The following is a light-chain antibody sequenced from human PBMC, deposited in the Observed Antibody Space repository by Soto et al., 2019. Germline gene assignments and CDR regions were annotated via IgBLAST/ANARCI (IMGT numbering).Light chain of an antibody. Sequence: QAVVTQPPSVSGAPGQRVTISCTGSTSNIGAGFDVHWYQQFPGTAPKLLIYANINRPSGVSDRFSGSKSDTSASLAITGLQAEDEADYYCQSYDSSLNAYVFGVGTKVTVL. CDR2: ANI. CDR3: QSYDSSLNAYV. J-gene: IGLJ1*01. CDR1: TSNIGAGFD. V-gene: IGLV1-40*01.